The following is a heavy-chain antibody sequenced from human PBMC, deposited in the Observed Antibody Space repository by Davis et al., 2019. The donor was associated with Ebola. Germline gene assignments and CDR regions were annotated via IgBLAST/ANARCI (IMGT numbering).Heavy chain of an antibody. D-gene: IGHD2-21*01. V-gene: IGHV1-46*01. Sequence: ASVKVSCKASGYTFTSYYMHWVRQAPGQGLEWMGIINPSGGSTSYAQKFQGRVTMTRDTSTSTVYMELSSLRSEDAAVYYCARDRCGGDCYSPGVNWFDPWGQGTLVTVSS. CDR2: INPSGGST. J-gene: IGHJ5*02. CDR3: ARDRCGGDCYSPGVNWFDP. CDR1: GYTFTSYY.